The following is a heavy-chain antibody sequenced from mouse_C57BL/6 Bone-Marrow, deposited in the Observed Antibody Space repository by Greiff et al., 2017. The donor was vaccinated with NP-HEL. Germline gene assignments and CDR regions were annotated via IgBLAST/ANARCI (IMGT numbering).Heavy chain of an antibody. J-gene: IGHJ4*01. CDR2: IDPSDSYT. D-gene: IGHD1-1*01. Sequence: VQLQQPGAELVRPGTSVKLSCKASGYTFTSYWMHWVKQRPGQGLEWIGVIDPSDSYTNYNQKFKGKATLTVDTSSSTAYMQLSSLTSEDSAVYYWARWGSLITTVVAYYAMDYWGQGTSVTVSS. CDR1: GYTFTSYW. CDR3: ARWGSLITTVVAYYAMDY. V-gene: IGHV1-59*01.